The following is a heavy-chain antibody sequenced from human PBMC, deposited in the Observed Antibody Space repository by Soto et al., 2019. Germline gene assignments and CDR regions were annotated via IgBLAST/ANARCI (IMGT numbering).Heavy chain of an antibody. V-gene: IGHV1-58*01. CDR3: ARDSPHDPVAYYDILTGPHFEY. D-gene: IGHD3-9*01. Sequence: VASVKVSCKASGFTFSNSALQWVRQARGQRLEWLGWIAVGSGNTNYAQRFQERVTITRDMSTSTAYMELNSLRSDDTAVYYCARDSPHDPVAYYDILTGPHFEYWGQGTLVTVSS. J-gene: IGHJ4*02. CDR2: IAVGSGNT. CDR1: GFTFSNSA.